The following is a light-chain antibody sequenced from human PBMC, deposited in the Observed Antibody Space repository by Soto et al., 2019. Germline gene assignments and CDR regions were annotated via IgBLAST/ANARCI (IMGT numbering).Light chain of an antibody. J-gene: IGKJ4*01. V-gene: IGKV1-13*02. CDR1: QVINSF. Sequence: AIQLTQSPSSLSASVGDRVTLTCRASQVINSFLAWYQQKPGKAPKLLIYAASSLQTGVPSRFSGSGSATDFTLTINSLQPEDFATYYCQQTDSYPSTFGGGTKVEI. CDR2: AAS. CDR3: QQTDSYPST.